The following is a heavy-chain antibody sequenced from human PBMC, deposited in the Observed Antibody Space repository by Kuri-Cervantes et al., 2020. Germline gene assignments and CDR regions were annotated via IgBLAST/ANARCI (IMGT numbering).Heavy chain of an antibody. CDR2: ISWNSGSI. CDR1: GFTFDDYA. D-gene: IGHD1-26*01. CDR3: ARDLRSGSFDY. V-gene: IGHV3-9*01. J-gene: IGHJ4*02. Sequence: GGSLRLSCAASGFTFDDYAMHWVRQAPGKGLEWVSGISWNSGSIGYADSVKGRFTISRDNAKNSLYLQMNSLRAEDTAVYYCARDLRSGSFDYWGQGTLVTVSS.